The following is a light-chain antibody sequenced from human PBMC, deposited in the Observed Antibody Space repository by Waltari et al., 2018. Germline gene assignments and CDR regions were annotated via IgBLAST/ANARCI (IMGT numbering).Light chain of an antibody. V-gene: IGKV3-20*01. CDR2: GAS. Sequence: EMVLTKSPGTLSLSPGDRATLSCRASQSVGSSFLAWYQQKPAQANRLLMYGASSSATGIPDRFSGSWSLTDFTLTPIRLEPEHFAVYYCQQYGTSPTFGQATRLDIK. J-gene: IGKJ5*01. CDR1: QSVGSSF. CDR3: QQYGTSPT.